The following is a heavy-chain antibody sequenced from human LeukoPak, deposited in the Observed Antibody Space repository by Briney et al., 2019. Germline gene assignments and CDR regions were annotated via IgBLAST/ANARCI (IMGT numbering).Heavy chain of an antibody. CDR3: ARGGNMVRGVIVWFDP. J-gene: IGHJ5*02. V-gene: IGHV1-69*04. CDR1: GGTFSSYA. Sequence: SVKVSCKASGGTFSSYATSWVRQAPGQGLEWMGRIIPILGIANYAQKFQGRVTITADKSTSTAYMELSSLRSEDTAVYYCARGGNMVRGVIVWFDPWGQGTLVTVSS. CDR2: IIPILGIA. D-gene: IGHD3-10*01.